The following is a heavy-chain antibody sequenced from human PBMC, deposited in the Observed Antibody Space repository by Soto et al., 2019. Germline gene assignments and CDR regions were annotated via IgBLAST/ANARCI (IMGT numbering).Heavy chain of an antibody. CDR2: ISSNGGPT. Sequence: LRLSCSASGFTFSSFAMHWVRQAPGNGLQYASSISSNGGPTYYTDSVKGRFTISRDNSKNTLYLQMNSLRAEDTAVYYCVKDRWIDYWGKGTLVTVSS. D-gene: IGHD2-15*01. CDR3: VKDRWIDY. CDR1: GFTFSSFA. V-gene: IGHV3-64D*06. J-gene: IGHJ4*02.